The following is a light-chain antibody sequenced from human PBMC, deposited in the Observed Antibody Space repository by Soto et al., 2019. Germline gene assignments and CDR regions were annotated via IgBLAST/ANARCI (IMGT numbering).Light chain of an antibody. CDR2: WAS. J-gene: IGKJ1*01. CDR1: QMLLLSSSHETC. Sequence: DIVGTQSPESLAVSLGESATINCRSSQMLLLSSSHETCLAWYQQKPGQPPRLLIYWASTRESGVPDRFSGSGSGTDFTLTISSLQAEDVALYYCQQYYSPPWTFGQATKVEIQ. V-gene: IGKV4-1*01. CDR3: QQYYSPPWT.